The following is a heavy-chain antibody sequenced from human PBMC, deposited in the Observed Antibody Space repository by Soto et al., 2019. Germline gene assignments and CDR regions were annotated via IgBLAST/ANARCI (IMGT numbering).Heavy chain of an antibody. CDR3: ARGITLPTPLDY. CDR2: INAGNGNT. Sequence: GASLKVSCKASGYTFTSYAMHWVRQAPGQRLEWMGWINAGNGNTKYSQKFQGRVTITRDTSASTAYMELSSLRSEDTAVYYCARGITLPTPLDYWGQGTLVTIS. D-gene: IGHD1-20*01. V-gene: IGHV1-3*01. CDR1: GYTFTSYA. J-gene: IGHJ4*02.